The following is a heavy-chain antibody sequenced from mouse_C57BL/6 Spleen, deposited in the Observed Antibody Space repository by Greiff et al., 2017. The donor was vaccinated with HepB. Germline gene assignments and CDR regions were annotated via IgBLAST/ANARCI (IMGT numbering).Heavy chain of an antibody. CDR1: GFNIKDDY. J-gene: IGHJ3*01. CDR2: IDPENGDT. Sequence: EVQLQQSGAELVRPGASVKLSCTASGFNIKDDYMHWVKQRPEQGLEWIGWIDPENGDTEYASKFQGKATITADTSSNTAYLQLSSLTSEDTAVYYCTTGVLPSWRQGTLVTVSA. D-gene: IGHD5-5*01. CDR3: TTGVLPS. V-gene: IGHV14-4*01.